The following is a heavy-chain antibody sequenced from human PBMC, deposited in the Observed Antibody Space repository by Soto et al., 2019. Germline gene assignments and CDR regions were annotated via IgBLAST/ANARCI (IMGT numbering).Heavy chain of an antibody. Sequence: QVQLVESGGGVVQPGRSLRLSCVASGFSFSIYGMYWVRQAPGKGLEWVAAISYDGSNKYYVDSVRGRFTISRDNSKNTVYLQMISLRAEDTAVYYCAKPYSGSPPKNFDYWGQGTLVTVSS. CDR3: AKPYSGSPPKNFDY. D-gene: IGHD1-26*01. CDR2: ISYDGSNK. CDR1: GFSFSIYG. V-gene: IGHV3-30*18. J-gene: IGHJ4*01.